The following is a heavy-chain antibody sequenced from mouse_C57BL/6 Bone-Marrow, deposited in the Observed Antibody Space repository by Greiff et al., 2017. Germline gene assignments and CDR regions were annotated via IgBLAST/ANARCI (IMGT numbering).Heavy chain of an antibody. V-gene: IGHV1-54*01. CDR3: ARGGSPFDY. D-gene: IGHD1-1*02. J-gene: IGHJ2*01. CDR2: INPGSGGT. CDR1: GYAFTNYL. Sequence: VQLQQSGAELVRPGTSVKVSCKASGYAFTNYLIEWVKQRPGQGLEWIGVINPGSGGTNYNEKLKGKATLTADKSSSTADMQLSSLTSEDSAVYFCARGGSPFDYGGQGTTLTVSS.